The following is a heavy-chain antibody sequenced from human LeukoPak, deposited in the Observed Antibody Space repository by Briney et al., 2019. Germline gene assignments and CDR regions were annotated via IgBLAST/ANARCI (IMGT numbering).Heavy chain of an antibody. Sequence: SETLSLTCTVSGGSISSYCWSWIRQPAGKGLEWIGRIYTSGSTNYNPSLKSRVTMSVDTSKKQFSLNLSSVTAADTAMYYCATLYYDSSGNAFDIWGQGTVVTVSS. J-gene: IGHJ3*02. CDR2: IYTSGST. CDR1: GGSISSYC. V-gene: IGHV4-4*07. CDR3: ATLYYDSSGNAFDI. D-gene: IGHD3-22*01.